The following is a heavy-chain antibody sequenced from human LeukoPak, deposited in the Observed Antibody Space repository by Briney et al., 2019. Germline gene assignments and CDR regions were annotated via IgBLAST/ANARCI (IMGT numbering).Heavy chain of an antibody. J-gene: IGHJ4*02. V-gene: IGHV3-7*01. D-gene: IGHD3-16*02. Sequence: QTGGSLRLSCAASGFTFSSYWMSWVRQAPGKGLEWVANIKQDGSEKYYVDSVKGRFTTSRDNAKNSLYLQMNSLRAEDTAVYYCARGSRGYDYVWGSYRYWGQGTLVTVSS. CDR3: ARGSRGYDYVWGSYRY. CDR2: IKQDGSEK. CDR1: GFTFSSYW.